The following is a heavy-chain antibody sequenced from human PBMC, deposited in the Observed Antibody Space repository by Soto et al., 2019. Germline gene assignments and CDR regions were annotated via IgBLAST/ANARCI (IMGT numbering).Heavy chain of an antibody. CDR2: SSNSGTFA. D-gene: IGHD6-19*01. V-gene: IGHV3-11*03. J-gene: IGHJ5*02. CDR1: GFTFSDYY. CDR3: HP. Sequence: PGGSLRLSCAASGFTFSDYYMSWVRQAPGRGLEWISYSSNSGTFARYATSVKGRFSMSLTSVTAADTARYYCARMYSSGSGWFHPWGQGTLVTVSS.